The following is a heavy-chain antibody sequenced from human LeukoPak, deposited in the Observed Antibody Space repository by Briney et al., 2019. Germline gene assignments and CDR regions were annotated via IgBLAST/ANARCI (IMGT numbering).Heavy chain of an antibody. CDR2: IYHSGST. CDR3: ARGRGAFIFDF. D-gene: IGHD5-12*01. J-gene: IGHJ4*02. Sequence: SETLSLTCGVSGGAIGSGTNSWSWIRKPPGKGLEWIGYIYHSGSTHYNPSLKSRLTISVDRSKNRFSLKLRSVTAADTAVYYCARGRGAFIFDFWGQGTLVTVSS. CDR1: GGAIGSGTNS. V-gene: IGHV4-30-2*01.